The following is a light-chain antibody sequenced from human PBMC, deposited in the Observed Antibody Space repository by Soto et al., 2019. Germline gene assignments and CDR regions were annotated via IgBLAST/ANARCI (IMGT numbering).Light chain of an antibody. CDR1: QSISNY. J-gene: IGKJ2*01. CDR3: QQYGSYSYT. V-gene: IGKV1-5*01. CDR2: DAS. Sequence: DIQMTQSPSTLCASVGDRVTITCRASQSISNYLAWYQQKPGKAPKLLIYDASSLESGVPSRFSGGGSWTEFTLTISSLQPDDCATYYCQQYGSYSYTFGQGTKLEIK.